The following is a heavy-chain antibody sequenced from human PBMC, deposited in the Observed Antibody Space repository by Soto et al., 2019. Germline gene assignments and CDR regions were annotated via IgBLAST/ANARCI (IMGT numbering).Heavy chain of an antibody. CDR1: GFTFSNYW. V-gene: IGHV3-74*01. D-gene: IGHD2-15*01. J-gene: IGHJ2*01. CDR2: IDSDGSST. CDR3: GGPYALPYSFDL. Sequence: EVQLVESGGGLVQPGGSLRLSCAASGFTFSNYWMHWVRQAPGKGLVWVSRIDSDGSSTNYVDSVKGRFTISRDNAKNTLFLQMNSLRPGDTAVYYFGGPYALPYSFDLWGRGPLVAVSS.